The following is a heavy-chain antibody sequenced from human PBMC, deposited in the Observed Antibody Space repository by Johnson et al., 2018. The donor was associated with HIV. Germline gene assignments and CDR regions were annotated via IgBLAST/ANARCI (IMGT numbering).Heavy chain of an antibody. CDR2: IWYDGSNK. J-gene: IGHJ3*02. V-gene: IGHV3-33*08. Sequence: VQLVESGGGVVQPGRSLRLSCAASGFTFSSYGMHWVRQAPGKGLEWVAVIWYDGSNKYYADSVKGRFTISRDNSKNTLYLQMNSLRGEDTAVYYCRAAKDSQTHFSIAVVDYLDAFDIWGQGTMVTVSS. D-gene: IGHD6-19*01. CDR1: GFTFSSYG. CDR3: RAAKDSQTHFSIAVVDYLDAFDI.